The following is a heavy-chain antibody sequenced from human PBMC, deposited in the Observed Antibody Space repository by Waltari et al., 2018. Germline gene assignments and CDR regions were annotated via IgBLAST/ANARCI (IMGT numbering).Heavy chain of an antibody. Sequence: EVQLVESGGGLVQPGGSLRLSCAASGFTFSSYWMHWVRQAPGKGLVWVSRINSEGSSTSYADSVKGRFTISRDNAKNTLYLQMNSLRAEDTAVYYCARRFGSSGFDAFDIWGQGTMVTVSS. D-gene: IGHD3-22*01. CDR1: GFTFSSYW. J-gene: IGHJ3*02. CDR2: INSEGSST. CDR3: ARRFGSSGFDAFDI. V-gene: IGHV3-74*01.